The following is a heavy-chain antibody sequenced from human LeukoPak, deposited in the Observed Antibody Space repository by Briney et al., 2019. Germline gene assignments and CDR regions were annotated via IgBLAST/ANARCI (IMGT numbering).Heavy chain of an antibody. J-gene: IGHJ4*02. CDR1: GFSFSSYE. Sequence: PGGSLRLSCAASGFSFSSYEMNWVRQAPGKGLEWVSYISGRGTTIYYADSVKGRFTISRDNAKNSLYLQMNSLRAEDTAVYYCARDPGITEMSYWGQGTLVTVSS. V-gene: IGHV3-48*03. D-gene: IGHD1-20*01. CDR2: ISGRGTTI. CDR3: ARDPGITEMSY.